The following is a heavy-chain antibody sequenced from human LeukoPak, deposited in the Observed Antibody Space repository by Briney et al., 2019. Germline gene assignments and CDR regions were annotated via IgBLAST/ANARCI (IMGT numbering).Heavy chain of an antibody. Sequence: KPSETLSLTCAVSGGSISSHYWSWIRQPPGKGLEWIGYIYDSGFTNYNPSLKSRVAMSVDTSKNQFSLKLSSVTAADTAMYYCAREHYSSSSFNWFDPWGQGTLVTVSS. V-gene: IGHV4-59*08. CDR1: GGSISSHY. CDR3: AREHYSSSSFNWFDP. D-gene: IGHD6-6*01. CDR2: IYDSGFT. J-gene: IGHJ5*02.